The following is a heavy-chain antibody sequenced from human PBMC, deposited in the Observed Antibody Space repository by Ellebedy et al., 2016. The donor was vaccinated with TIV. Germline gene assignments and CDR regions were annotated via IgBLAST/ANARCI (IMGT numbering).Heavy chain of an antibody. D-gene: IGHD6-19*01. CDR3: ARARGGGWLHTPDY. V-gene: IGHV1-46*04. CDR2: INPSGGST. J-gene: IGHJ4*02. Sequence: AASVKVSCKASGYTFSNYFMHWVRQAPGQGLEWMGIINPSGGSTTYAQKLQGRVTMTRDTSTSTVYMELSSLRSEDTAMYYCARARGGGWLHTPDYWGQGILVTVSS. CDR1: GYTFSNYF.